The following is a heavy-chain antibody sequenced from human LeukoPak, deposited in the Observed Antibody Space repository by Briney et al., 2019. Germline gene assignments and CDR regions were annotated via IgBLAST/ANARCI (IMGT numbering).Heavy chain of an antibody. D-gene: IGHD5-24*01. V-gene: IGHV3-30-3*01. CDR2: ISYDGSNK. Sequence: QTGGSLRLSCAASGFTFSSYAMHWVRQAPGKGLEWVAVISYDGSNKYYADSVKGRFTISRDNSKNTLFLQMNSLRTEDTAVYYCARDWVYKIDYWGRGTLVTVSS. CDR3: ARDWVYKIDY. J-gene: IGHJ4*02. CDR1: GFTFSSYA.